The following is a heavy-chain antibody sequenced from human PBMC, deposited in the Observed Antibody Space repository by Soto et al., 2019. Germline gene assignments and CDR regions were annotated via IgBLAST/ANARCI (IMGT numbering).Heavy chain of an antibody. CDR1: GYTFINYG. CDR2: ISPYNDDT. V-gene: IGHV1-18*01. CDR3: ARVSSGWPDY. J-gene: IGHJ4*02. Sequence: ASVKVSCKTSGYTFINYGISWVRQAPGQGPEWMGWISPYNDDTKYAQKFQGRVTMTTDTSTSTAYMELRSLRSDDTAVYYCARVSSGWPDYWGQGTLVTVSS. D-gene: IGHD6-19*01.